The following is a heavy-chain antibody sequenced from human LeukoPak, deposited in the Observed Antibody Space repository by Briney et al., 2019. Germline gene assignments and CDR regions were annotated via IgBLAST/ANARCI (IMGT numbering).Heavy chain of an antibody. CDR2: ISYDGSNK. V-gene: IGHV3-30-3*01. CDR3: ASLQAGRRYSSSWSRDY. Sequence: GGSLRLSCAASGFTFSSYAMHWVRQAPGKGLEWVAVISYDGSNKYYADSVKGRFTISRDNSKNTLYLQMSSLRAEDTAVYYCASLQAGRRYSSSWSRDYWGQGTLVTVSS. J-gene: IGHJ4*02. D-gene: IGHD6-13*01. CDR1: GFTFSSYA.